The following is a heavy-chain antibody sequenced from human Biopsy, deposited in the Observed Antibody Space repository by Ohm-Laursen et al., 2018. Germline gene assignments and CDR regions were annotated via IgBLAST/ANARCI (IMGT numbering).Heavy chain of an antibody. CDR1: NVSFSSFY. J-gene: IGHJ3*01. CDR3: ASVVLGPTNDAFDL. CDR2: IYPGGST. V-gene: IGHV4-59*10. D-gene: IGHD3-22*01. Sequence: SDTLSLTRAVYNVSFSSFYWSWIRQPAGKGLEWIGRIYPGGSTNYNPSLKSRVTMSVDTSKKQLSLRLRSVTAADTAMYYCASVVLGPTNDAFDLWGQGTMVVVSS.